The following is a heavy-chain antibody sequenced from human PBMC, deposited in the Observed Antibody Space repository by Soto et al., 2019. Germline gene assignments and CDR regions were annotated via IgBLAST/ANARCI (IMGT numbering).Heavy chain of an antibody. D-gene: IGHD6-13*01. CDR1: GGSFRTYT. CDR2: IIPMFDIA. V-gene: IGHV1-69*02. Sequence: QVQLVQSGVEVKKPGSSVKVSCKASGGSFRTYTMFWVRQAPGQGLEWMGRIIPMFDIANYAQKFQGRVTFNADKSTGTVYMEMISLTSDDTAIYFSALGSWSAEVFDIWGQGTLVTVSS. CDR3: ALGSWSAEVFDI. J-gene: IGHJ3*02.